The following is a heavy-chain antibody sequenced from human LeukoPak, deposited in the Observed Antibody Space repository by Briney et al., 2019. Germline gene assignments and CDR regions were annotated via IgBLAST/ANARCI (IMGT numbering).Heavy chain of an antibody. CDR3: ARGGGWGSYRYNLGY. CDR2: INHSGST. Sequence: SETLSLTCAVYGGSFSGYYWSWIRQPPGKGLEWIGEINHSGSTNYNPSLKSRVNISVDTSKNKFSLKLSSVTAADTAVYYCARGGGWGSYRYNLGYWGQGTLVTVSS. J-gene: IGHJ4*02. D-gene: IGHD3-16*02. V-gene: IGHV4-34*01. CDR1: GGSFSGYY.